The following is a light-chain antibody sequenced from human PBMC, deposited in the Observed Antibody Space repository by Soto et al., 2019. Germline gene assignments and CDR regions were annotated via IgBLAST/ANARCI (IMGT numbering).Light chain of an antibody. CDR2: EVS. CDR3: SSYTSSSTYV. CDR1: SSDVGGYNY. Sequence: QSALTQPASVSGSPGQSITNSCTGTSSDVGGYNYASWYQQHPGKAPKLMIYEVSNRPSGVSNRFSGSKSGNTASLTISGPQAEDEADHYCSSYTSSSTYVFGTGTKVTV. V-gene: IGLV2-14*01. J-gene: IGLJ1*01.